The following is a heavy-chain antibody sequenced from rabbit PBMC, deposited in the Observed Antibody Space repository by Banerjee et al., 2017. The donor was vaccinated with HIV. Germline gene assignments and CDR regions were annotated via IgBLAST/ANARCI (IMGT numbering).Heavy chain of an antibody. V-gene: IGHV1S40*01. CDR3: ARGGYDENYFNL. Sequence: QSLEESGGGLVQPGASLTLTCTVSGFDFSSNAMLWVRQAPGKGLEYIGWISTGGSSYYASWAKGRFTISKTSSTTVTLQMTSLTAADTATYFCARGGYDENYFNLWGPGTLVTVS. D-gene: IGHD2-1*01. CDR1: GFDFSSNA. J-gene: IGHJ4*01. CDR2: ISTGGSS.